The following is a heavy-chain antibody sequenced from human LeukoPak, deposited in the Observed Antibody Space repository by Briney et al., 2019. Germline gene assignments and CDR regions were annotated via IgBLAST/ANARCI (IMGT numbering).Heavy chain of an antibody. D-gene: IGHD2/OR15-2a*01. J-gene: IGHJ6*02. CDR2: IIPILGIA. V-gene: IGHV1-69*04. Sequence: SVKVSCKASGGTFSSYAISWVRQAPGQGLEWMGRIIPILGIANYAQKFQGRVTITANKSTSTAYMELSSLRSEDTAVYYCAREGNRGMDVWGQGTTVTVSS. CDR1: GGTFSSYA. CDR3: AREGNRGMDV.